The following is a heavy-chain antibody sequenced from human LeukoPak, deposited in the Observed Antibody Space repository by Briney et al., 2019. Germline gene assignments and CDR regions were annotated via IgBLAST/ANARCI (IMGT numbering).Heavy chain of an antibody. CDR1: GGTFSSYA. J-gene: IGHJ6*03. V-gene: IGHV1-69*05. Sequence: ASVKVSRKASGGTFSSYAISWVRQALGQGLEWMGGIIPIFGTANYALKFQGRVTITTDESTSTAYMELSSLRSEDTAVYYCARDLEYYDSSGYPLGHYMDVWGKGTTVTVSS. CDR3: ARDLEYYDSSGYPLGHYMDV. D-gene: IGHD3-22*01. CDR2: IIPIFGTA.